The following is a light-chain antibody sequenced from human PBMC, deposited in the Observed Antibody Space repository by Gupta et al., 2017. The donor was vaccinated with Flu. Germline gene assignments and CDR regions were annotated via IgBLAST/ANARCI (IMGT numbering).Light chain of an antibody. J-gene: IGLJ1*01. CDR3: QSYDSSLSGFV. CDR2: RNT. CDR1: SSNIGAGYD. V-gene: IGLV1-40*01. Sequence: QSVLTQPPSVSGAPGQRVTISCPGSSSNIGAGYDVHWYQQLPGTAPKLLIYRNTNRPSGVPDRFSGSKSGTSASLAITGLQAEDETDYYCQSYDSSLSGFVFGTGTKVTVL.